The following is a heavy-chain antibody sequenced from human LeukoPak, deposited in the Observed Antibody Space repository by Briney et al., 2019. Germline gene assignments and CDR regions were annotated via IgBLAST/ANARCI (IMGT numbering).Heavy chain of an antibody. V-gene: IGHV1-69*13. CDR1: GGTFSSYA. CDR2: IIPIFGTA. D-gene: IGHD5-24*01. J-gene: IGHJ4*02. Sequence: SVKVSCKASGGTFSSYAISWVRQAPGQGLEWMGGIIPIFGTANYAQKFQGRVTITADESTSTAYMVLSSLRSEDTAVYYCARALPDGYNPTTSCFGYWGQGTLVTVSS. CDR3: ARALPDGYNPTTSCFGY.